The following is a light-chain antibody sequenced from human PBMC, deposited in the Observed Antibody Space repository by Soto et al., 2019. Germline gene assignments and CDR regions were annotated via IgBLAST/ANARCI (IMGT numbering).Light chain of an antibody. CDR3: APWDDSLNGVV. Sequence: QTVLTQPPSAYGTPGQRVTISCSGSSSNIGSNTVNWYQQLPGTAPRLLIYSNNQRPSGVPDRFSGSKSGTSASLAISGLQSEDEADYYCAPWDDSLNGVVFGGGTKVTVL. V-gene: IGLV1-44*01. CDR1: SSNIGSNT. J-gene: IGLJ2*01. CDR2: SNN.